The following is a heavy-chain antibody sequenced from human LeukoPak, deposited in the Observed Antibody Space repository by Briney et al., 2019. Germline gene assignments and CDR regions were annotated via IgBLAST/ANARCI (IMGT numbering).Heavy chain of an antibody. D-gene: IGHD6-13*01. CDR2: ISGSGGST. J-gene: IGHJ4*02. CDR1: GFTFSSYA. CDR3: ARDEAAAGTGFDY. Sequence: PGGSLRLSCAASGFTFSSYAMSWVRQAPGKGLEWVSAISGSGGSTYYADSVKGRFTISRDNSKNTLYLQMNSLRAEDTAVYYCARDEAAAGTGFDYWGQGTLVTVSS. V-gene: IGHV3-23*01.